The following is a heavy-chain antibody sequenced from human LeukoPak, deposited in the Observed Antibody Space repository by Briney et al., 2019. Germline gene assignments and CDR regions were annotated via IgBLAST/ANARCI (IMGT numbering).Heavy chain of an antibody. V-gene: IGHV3-23*01. CDR3: AKRGGSNFYFDD. CDR2: ISGSGGGT. D-gene: IGHD3-10*01. CDR1: GFTFSSYA. Sequence: GGSLRLSCAASGFTFSSYAMRWVRQAPGKGLEWVSSISGSGGGTYYAGSVKGRFTISRDNSKNTVYLQMISLRAEDTALYYCAKRGGSNFYFDDWGQGTLVTVSS. J-gene: IGHJ4*02.